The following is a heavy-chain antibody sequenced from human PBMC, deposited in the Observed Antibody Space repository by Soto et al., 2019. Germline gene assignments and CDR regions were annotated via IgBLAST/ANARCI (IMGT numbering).Heavy chain of an antibody. J-gene: IGHJ6*02. Sequence: SVKVSCKASGGTFSSYAISWVRQAPGQGLEWMGGIIPIFGTANYAQKFQGRVTITADESTSTAYMELSSLRSEDTAVYYCARDSPPIRYCSGGSCYSYYGMDVWG. D-gene: IGHD2-15*01. V-gene: IGHV1-69*13. CDR2: IIPIFGTA. CDR3: ARDSPPIRYCSGGSCYSYYGMDV. CDR1: GGTFSSYA.